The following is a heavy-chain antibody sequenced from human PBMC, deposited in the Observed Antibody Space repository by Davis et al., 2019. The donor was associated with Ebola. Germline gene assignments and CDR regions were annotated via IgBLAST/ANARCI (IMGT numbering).Heavy chain of an antibody. D-gene: IGHD2-2*02. CDR1: GGSISSGGYY. CDR3: ARFIVVVPAAISHDAFDI. J-gene: IGHJ3*02. Sequence: MPSETLSLTCAVSGGSISSGGYYWSWIRQHPGKGLEWIGYIYYSGSTYYNPSLKSRVTISVDTSKNQFSLKLSSVTAADTAVYYCARFIVVVPAAISHDAFDIWGQGTMVTVSS. CDR2: IYYSGST. V-gene: IGHV4-31*11.